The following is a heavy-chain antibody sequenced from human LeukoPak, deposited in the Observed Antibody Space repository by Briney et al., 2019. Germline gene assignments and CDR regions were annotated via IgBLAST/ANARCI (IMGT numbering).Heavy chain of an antibody. D-gene: IGHD6-13*01. J-gene: IGHJ4*02. V-gene: IGHV1-8*01. CDR2: MNPNSGNT. Sequence: AASVKVSCKASGYTFTSYDINWVRQATGQGLEWMGWMNPNSGNTGYAQKFQGRVTMTRNTSISTAYMELSSLRSEDTAVYYCARHIAAAGRTFDYWGQGTLATVSS. CDR1: GYTFTSYD. CDR3: ARHIAAAGRTFDY.